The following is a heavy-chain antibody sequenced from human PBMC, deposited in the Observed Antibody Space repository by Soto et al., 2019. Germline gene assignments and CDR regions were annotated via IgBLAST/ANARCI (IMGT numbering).Heavy chain of an antibody. CDR3: AKGSAQGPPYYFDF. V-gene: IGHV3-23*01. J-gene: IGHJ4*02. D-gene: IGHD3-16*01. CDR2: ISGSGTIT. CDR1: AFTFSSYA. Sequence: GGSLRLSCEASAFTFSSYAMIWVRQAPGKGLEWVSIISGSGTITHYADSVKGRFTISRDNSKNTLYLQMNSLRAEDTAVYYCAKGSAQGPPYYFDFWGPGTLVTVSS.